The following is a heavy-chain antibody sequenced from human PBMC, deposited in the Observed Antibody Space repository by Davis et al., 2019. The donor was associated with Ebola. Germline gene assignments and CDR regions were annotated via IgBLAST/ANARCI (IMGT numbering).Heavy chain of an antibody. V-gene: IGHV6-1*01. CDR1: GDSVSRHSVT. Sequence: SQTLSLTCGISGDSVSRHSVTWNWIRLSPSRGLEWLGRAYSRSTWHTDYGISVRGRITMNPDTSKNDFSLQLDSVTAEDTAIYYCARYGRGVNGWYFDLWGRGTQVTVSS. CDR2: AYSRSTWHT. D-gene: IGHD3-10*02. CDR3: ARYGRGVNGWYFDL. J-gene: IGHJ2*01.